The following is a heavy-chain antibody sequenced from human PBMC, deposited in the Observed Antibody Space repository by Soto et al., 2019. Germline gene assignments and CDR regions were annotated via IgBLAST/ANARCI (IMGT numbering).Heavy chain of an antibody. CDR1: EFNVMSYW. D-gene: IGHD2-2*01. V-gene: IGHV3-30-3*01. Sequence: GGSLRLSCAVSEFNVMSYWMSWVRQAPGKGLEWVAVISYDGSNKYYADSVKGRFTISRDNSKNTLYLQMNSLRAEDTAVYYCATSARYCSSTSCSGTFDYWGQGTLVTVSS. J-gene: IGHJ4*02. CDR2: ISYDGSNK. CDR3: ATSARYCSSTSCSGTFDY.